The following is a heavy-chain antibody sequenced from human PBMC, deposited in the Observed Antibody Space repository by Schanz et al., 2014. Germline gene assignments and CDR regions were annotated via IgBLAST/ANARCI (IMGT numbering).Heavy chain of an antibody. J-gene: IGHJ6*02. V-gene: IGHV3-21*04. CDR1: GFTFSTYY. CDR2: ISSSSSYI. CDR3: ASVIMVAGNHRDGRDV. D-gene: IGHD6-19*01. Sequence: EVQLVESGGGVVRPGGSLRLSCAASGFTFSTYYMNWVRQAPGKGLEWVSSISSSSSYISYADSVKGRFVISRDNARSSLYLQMSSLRDGDTAVYYCASVIMVAGNHRDGRDVWGQGTTVIVSS.